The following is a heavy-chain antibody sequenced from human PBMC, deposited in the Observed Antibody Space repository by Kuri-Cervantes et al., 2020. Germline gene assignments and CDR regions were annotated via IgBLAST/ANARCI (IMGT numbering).Heavy chain of an antibody. Sequence: GESLKISCAASGFTFEHYAMSWVRQAPGKGLEWVSSISGSGGITNFADSVKGRFTISRDNAKNSLYLQMNSLRAEDTAVYYCARFYGDLKKSLGWFAPWGQGTLVTVSS. CDR1: GFTFEHYA. CDR2: ISGSGGIT. D-gene: IGHD4-17*01. V-gene: IGHV3-23*01. J-gene: IGHJ5*02. CDR3: ARFYGDLKKSLGWFAP.